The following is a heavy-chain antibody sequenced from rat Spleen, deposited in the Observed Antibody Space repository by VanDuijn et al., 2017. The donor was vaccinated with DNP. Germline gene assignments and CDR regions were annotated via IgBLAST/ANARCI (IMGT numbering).Heavy chain of an antibody. Sequence: EVQLVESGGGLVQPGRSLKLSCAASGLTFTNYDMVWIRQVPGKGLEWLGAITGSGGGIYYSGSVKGRFTISRDNAKNTLYLQMNSLRSEDTATYYCTRGAGSPYWSFDFWGPGTVVTVSS. CDR1: GLTFTNYD. V-gene: IGHV5S23*01. D-gene: IGHD5-1*01. CDR2: ITGSGGGI. CDR3: TRGAGSPYWSFDF. J-gene: IGHJ1*01.